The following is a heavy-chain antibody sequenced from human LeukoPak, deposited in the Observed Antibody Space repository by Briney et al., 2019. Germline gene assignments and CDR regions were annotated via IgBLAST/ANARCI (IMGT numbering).Heavy chain of an antibody. Sequence: SETLSLTCTVSGGSISGYYWSWIRQPPGKGLEWIGYVYYSGSTNSNPSLRSRVTMSVDTSKIQFSLKLSSVTAAGTAVYYCASPGVGSGRYGAFDIWGQGTMVTVSS. CDR3: ASPGVGSGRYGAFDI. V-gene: IGHV4-59*01. J-gene: IGHJ3*02. CDR1: GGSISGYY. CDR2: VYYSGST. D-gene: IGHD5-18*01.